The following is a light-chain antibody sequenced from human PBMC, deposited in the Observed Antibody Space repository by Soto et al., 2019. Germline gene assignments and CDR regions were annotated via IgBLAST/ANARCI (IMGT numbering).Light chain of an antibody. CDR1: SSNIGSNY. CDR2: RNN. Sequence: VLTQPPSASWTPGQRVTISCSGSSSNIGSNYVYWYQQLPGTAPNLLIYRNNQRPSGVPDRFSGSKSGTSASLAISGLRSEDEADYYCAAWDDSLSGPVFGGGTQLTVL. V-gene: IGLV1-47*01. CDR3: AAWDDSLSGPV. J-gene: IGLJ3*02.